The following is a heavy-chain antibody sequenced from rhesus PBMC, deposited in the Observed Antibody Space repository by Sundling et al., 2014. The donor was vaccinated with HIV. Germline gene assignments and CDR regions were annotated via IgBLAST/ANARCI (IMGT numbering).Heavy chain of an antibody. CDR1: GFSFSTAGTG. CDR2: IYWDDDK. J-gene: IGHJ6*01. D-gene: IGHD1-1*01. CDR3: ARRRGWNYGLDS. Sequence: QVTLKESGPALVKPTQTLTLTCTFSGFSFSTAGTGVGWIRQPPGKALEWLAHIYWDDDKRYSTSLKSRLTISKDTSKNQVVLTMTNMDPVDTATYYCARRRGWNYGLDSWGQGVVVTVSS. V-gene: IGHV2-152*01.